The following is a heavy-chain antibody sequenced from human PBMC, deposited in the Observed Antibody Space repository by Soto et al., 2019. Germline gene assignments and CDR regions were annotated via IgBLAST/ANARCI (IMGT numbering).Heavy chain of an antibody. Sequence: SETLSLTCSVSGVSISSTNYFWGWILQPPGKGLEWIASISYSGSTYYTPPLRSRISISADTSKSHFSLKLSSVTAADTAVYHCVSYIAMIWGVDYWGQGTLVTVS. V-gene: IGHV4-39*02. J-gene: IGHJ4*02. CDR2: ISYSGST. CDR1: GVSISSTNYF. D-gene: IGHD3-10*01. CDR3: VSYIAMIWGVDY.